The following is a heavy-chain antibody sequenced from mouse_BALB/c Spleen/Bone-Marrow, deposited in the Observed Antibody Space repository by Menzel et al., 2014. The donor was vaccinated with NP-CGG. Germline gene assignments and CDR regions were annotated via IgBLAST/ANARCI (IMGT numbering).Heavy chain of an antibody. Sequence: VQLQQSGPELVKPGASVKMSCKASGYTFTSYVMHWVKQKPGQGLEWIGYINPYNDGTKYNEKFKGKATLTSDKSSSTAYMGLSILTSEDSAVYYCARSLYGYDWYFDVWGAGTTVTVSS. V-gene: IGHV1-14*01. CDR3: ARSLYGYDWYFDV. J-gene: IGHJ1*01. CDR2: INPYNDGT. CDR1: GYTFTSYV. D-gene: IGHD2-2*01.